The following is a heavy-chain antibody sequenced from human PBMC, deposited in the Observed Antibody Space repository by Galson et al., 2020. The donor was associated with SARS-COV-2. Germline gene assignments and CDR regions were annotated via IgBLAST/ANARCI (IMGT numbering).Heavy chain of an antibody. J-gene: IGHJ4*02. Sequence: GESLKISCKGSGYSFTSYWNGRVRQIPGKGLEWMGIIYPGCSNTRYSPSFQGQVTISADKSISTAYLQWSSLKASDTAVYYCAKEEGQSSGFYLGYWGQGTLVTVSS. CDR3: AKEEGQSSGFYLGY. CDR2: IYPGCSNT. V-gene: IGHV5-51*01. D-gene: IGHD3-22*01. CDR1: GYSFTSYW.